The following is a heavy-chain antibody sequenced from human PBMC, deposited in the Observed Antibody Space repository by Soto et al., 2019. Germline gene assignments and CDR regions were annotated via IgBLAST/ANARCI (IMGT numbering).Heavy chain of an antibody. CDR1: GYTFTSYA. J-gene: IGHJ4*02. D-gene: IGHD3-10*01. V-gene: IGHV1-3*01. CDR3: ARSWVLLWPVDY. CDR2: INAGNGNT. Sequence: EASVKVSCKASGYTFTSYAMHWVRQAPGQRLEWMGWINAGNGNTKYSQKFQGRVTITRDTSASTAYMELSSLRSEDTAVYYCARSWVLLWPVDYWGRGTLVTVS.